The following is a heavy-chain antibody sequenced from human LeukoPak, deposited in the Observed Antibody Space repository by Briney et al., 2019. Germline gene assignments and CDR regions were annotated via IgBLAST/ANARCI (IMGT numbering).Heavy chain of an antibody. V-gene: IGHV1-3*01. J-gene: IGHJ4*02. Sequence: ASVKASCQASGYTFTSYAMHWVRQAPGQRLEWMGWINAGNGNTKYSQKFQGRVTITRDTSASTAYMELSSLRSEDTAVYYCARYSDDYGVDYWGQGTLVTVSS. D-gene: IGHD4-17*01. CDR2: INAGNGNT. CDR3: ARYSDDYGVDY. CDR1: GYTFTSYA.